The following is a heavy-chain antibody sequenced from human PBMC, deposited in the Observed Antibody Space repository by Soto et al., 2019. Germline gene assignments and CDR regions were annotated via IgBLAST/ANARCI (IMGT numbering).Heavy chain of an antibody. CDR1: GYTFTSYN. V-gene: IGHV1-46*01. D-gene: IGHD6-13*01. CDR3: AREPYGYSSSWRPDAFDI. J-gene: IGHJ3*02. CDR2: INPSGGST. Sequence: GASVKVSCKPSGYTFTSYNMHWVRQAPGQGLEWMGIINPSGGSTSYAQKFQGRVTMTRDTSTSTVYMELSSLRSEDTAVYYCAREPYGYSSSWRPDAFDIWGQGTMVTVSS.